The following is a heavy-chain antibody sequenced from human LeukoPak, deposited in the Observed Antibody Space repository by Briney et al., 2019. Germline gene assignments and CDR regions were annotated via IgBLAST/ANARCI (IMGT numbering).Heavy chain of an antibody. V-gene: IGHV4-38-2*02. CDR1: GYSISSGYY. CDR2: IYYSGST. D-gene: IGHD3-22*01. CDR3: VNYYDSSDYQQPNHFDY. Sequence: SETLSLTCTASGYSISSGYYWGWIRQPPGKGLDWIGSIYYSGSTYYNPSLKSRFTISVDTSKNQFSLKLSSVTAADTAVYYCVNYYDSSDYQQPNHFDYWGQGTLVTVSS. J-gene: IGHJ4*02.